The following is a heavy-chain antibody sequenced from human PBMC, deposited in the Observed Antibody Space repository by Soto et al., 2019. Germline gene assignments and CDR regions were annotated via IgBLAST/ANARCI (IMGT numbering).Heavy chain of an antibody. CDR3: ARDPSADSVSPNWFDP. J-gene: IGHJ5*02. Sequence: QVQLVQSGAAVKKPGSSVKVSCKASGGTFSSYAISWVRQAPGQGLEWMGGIIPIFGTANYAQKFQGRVTITADESTSTAYRERSSLRSEDTAVYYCARDPSADSVSPNWFDPWGQGTLVTVSS. D-gene: IGHD1-26*01. V-gene: IGHV1-69*01. CDR1: GGTFSSYA. CDR2: IIPIFGTA.